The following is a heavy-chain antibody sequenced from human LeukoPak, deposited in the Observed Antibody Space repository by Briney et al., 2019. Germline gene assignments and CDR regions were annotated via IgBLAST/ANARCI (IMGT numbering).Heavy chain of an antibody. D-gene: IGHD5-12*01. CDR2: ISSSGLTI. J-gene: IGHJ5*02. CDR1: GFTSSDYY. V-gene: IGHV3-11*04. CDR3: ARDNLYSGYDWFDP. Sequence: AGGSLRLSCAASGFTSSDYYMSWIRQAPGKGLEWVSYISSSGLTIYYADSVKGRFTISRDNAKNSLYLQMNSLRAEDTAVYYCARDNLYSGYDWFDPWGQGTLVTVSS.